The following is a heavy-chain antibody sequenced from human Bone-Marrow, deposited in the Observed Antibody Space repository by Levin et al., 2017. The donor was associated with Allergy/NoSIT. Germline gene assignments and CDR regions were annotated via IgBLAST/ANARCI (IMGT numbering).Heavy chain of an antibody. CDR2: IWHDGSNK. CDR1: GFTFSSYA. D-gene: IGHD3-3*01. Sequence: PGGSLRLSCAASGFTFSSYAMHWVRQAPGKGLEWAAVIWHDGSNKYYADSVKGRLIISRDNSKNTLYLQMNSLRAEDTAVYYCARDKGTGVWGGNYFWGQGTPVTVSS. J-gene: IGHJ4*02. CDR3: ARDKGTGVWGGNYF. V-gene: IGHV3-33*01.